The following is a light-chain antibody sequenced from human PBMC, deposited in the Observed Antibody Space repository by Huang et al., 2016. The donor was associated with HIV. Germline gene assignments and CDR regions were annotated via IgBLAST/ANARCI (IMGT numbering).Light chain of an antibody. CDR3: QQYNNWPPMYT. V-gene: IGKV3-15*01. Sequence: EIVMTQSPATLSVSPGERANISCRASQSVSSNLAWYQQKPGQAPRLLIYGASTRATGIPARSSGSGSGTEFTLTISSLQSEDFAVYYCQQYNNWPPMYTFGQGTKLEIK. CDR1: QSVSSN. CDR2: GAS. J-gene: IGKJ2*01.